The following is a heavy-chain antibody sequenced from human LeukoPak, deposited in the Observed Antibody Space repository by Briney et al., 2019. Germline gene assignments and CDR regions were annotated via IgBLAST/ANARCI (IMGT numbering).Heavy chain of an antibody. J-gene: IGHJ4*02. CDR2: INPNSGGT. D-gene: IGHD3-10*01. CDR1: GYTFTGNN. CDR3: ARDEATYGTGSYIRGGFDY. Sequence: GASVKVSCKASGYTFTGNNMHWGGQAPGQGLEWMEWINPNSGGTNYAQKFQGRVTMTRDTSISTAYMELSRLRSDDTAVYYCARDEATYGTGSYIRGGFDYWGQGTLVTVSS. V-gene: IGHV1-2*02.